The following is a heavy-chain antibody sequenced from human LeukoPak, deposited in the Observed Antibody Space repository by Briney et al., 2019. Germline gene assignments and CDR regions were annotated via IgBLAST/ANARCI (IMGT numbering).Heavy chain of an antibody. CDR2: ISGSGGST. CDR1: GFTFSSYA. J-gene: IGHJ4*02. V-gene: IGHV3-23*01. Sequence: GGSLRLSCAASGFTFSSYAMSRVRQAPGKGLEWVSTISGSGGSTYNADSVKGRFTISRDSSKSTVFLLMNSLRADDTAVYYCARGIRAAAGRYYFDYWGQGTLVTVSS. D-gene: IGHD6-13*01. CDR3: ARGIRAAAGRYYFDY.